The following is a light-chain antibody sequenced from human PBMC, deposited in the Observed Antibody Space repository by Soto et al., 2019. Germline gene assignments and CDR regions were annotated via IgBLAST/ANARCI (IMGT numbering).Light chain of an antibody. Sequence: QAVVTQPPSASGTPGQRVTISCSGSGFNIGTVNVYWFQQLPGTAPKLLIYRNDQRPSGVPDRFSGSKSDTSASLAISGLRSEDEADYYCAAWDAGLAGWVFGGGTKLTVL. CDR1: GFNIGTVN. CDR3: AAWDAGLAGWV. J-gene: IGLJ3*02. CDR2: RND. V-gene: IGLV1-47*01.